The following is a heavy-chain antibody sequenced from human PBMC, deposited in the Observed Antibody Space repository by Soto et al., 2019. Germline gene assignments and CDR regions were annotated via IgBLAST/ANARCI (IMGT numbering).Heavy chain of an antibody. CDR2: ISFSGNYT. J-gene: IGHJ3*01. D-gene: IGHD2-21*02. CDR3: ARRRGDYELLSAVDL. V-gene: IGHV3-23*01. Sequence: EVQLLESGGTLTQPGGSLRLSCLASGFNFRTYGIYWVRQAPGKGLEWVSAISFSGNYTYYADAVKGRFTITRANSKNAVHLQMFSLRVEDTALYYCARRRGDYELLSAVDLWGQGTMVTVSS. CDR1: GFNFRTYG.